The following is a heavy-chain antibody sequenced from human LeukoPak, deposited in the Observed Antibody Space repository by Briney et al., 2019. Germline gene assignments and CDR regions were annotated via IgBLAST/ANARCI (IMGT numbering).Heavy chain of an antibody. V-gene: IGHV4-59*01. Sequence: SETLSLTCTDSGGSISSYYWSWIRQPPGKGLEWIGYIYYSGSTNYNPSLKSRVTISVDTSKNQFSLKLSSVTAADTAVYYCARESSYFYGLDVWGQGTTVTVSS. J-gene: IGHJ6*02. CDR1: GGSISSYY. CDR2: IYYSGST. CDR3: ARESSYFYGLDV.